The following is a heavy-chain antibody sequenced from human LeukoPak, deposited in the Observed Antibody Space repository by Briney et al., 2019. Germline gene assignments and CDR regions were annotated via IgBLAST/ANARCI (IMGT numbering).Heavy chain of an antibody. D-gene: IGHD1-26*01. CDR2: VYPGDSDT. Sequence: GESLRIPCKGSGYTFTNNWLAWVRQMPGKGLEWMGVVYPGDSDTRYSPSFQGQVTISADKSIGTAYLQWSSLKASDTAMYYCARQGRELLVNYYYYMDVWGKGTTVTVSS. CDR1: GYTFTNNW. J-gene: IGHJ6*03. CDR3: ARQGRELLVNYYYYMDV. V-gene: IGHV5-51*01.